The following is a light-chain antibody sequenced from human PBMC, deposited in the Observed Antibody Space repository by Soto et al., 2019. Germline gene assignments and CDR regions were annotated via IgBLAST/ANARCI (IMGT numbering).Light chain of an antibody. J-gene: IGLJ3*02. CDR3: AAWDDSLNGPV. CDR1: TSNIGSNS. CDR2: SND. Sequence: QSVLTQSPSASGTPGQRVTISCSGGTSNIGSNSVHWFQQLPGTAPKLLIYSNDRRPSGVPARCSGSISGTSGSRDISGLQSEDESDYYCAAWDDSLNGPVFGGGTKLTVL. V-gene: IGLV1-44*01.